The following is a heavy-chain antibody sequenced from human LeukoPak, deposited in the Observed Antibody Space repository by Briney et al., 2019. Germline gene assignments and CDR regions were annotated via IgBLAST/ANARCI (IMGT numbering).Heavy chain of an antibody. CDR3: AREGSYYDSSGYYVVGGLDY. CDR1: GGTFSSYA. CDR2: IIPIFGTA. V-gene: IGHV1-69*01. Sequence: ASVKVSCKASGGTFSSYAISWVRQAPGQGLEWMGGIIPIFGTANYAQKFQGRVTITADESTSTAYMELSSLRSEDTAVYYCAREGSYYDSSGYYVVGGLDYWGQGTLVTVS. J-gene: IGHJ4*02. D-gene: IGHD3-22*01.